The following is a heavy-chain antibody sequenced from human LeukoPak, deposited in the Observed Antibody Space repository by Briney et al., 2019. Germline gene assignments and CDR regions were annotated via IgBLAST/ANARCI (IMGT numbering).Heavy chain of an antibody. CDR3: VSGSPGGPFEY. V-gene: IGHV4-34*01. Sequence: SETLSLTCAVYGGSFSGYYWSWIRQPPGKGLEWIGEINHSGSTNYNPSLKSRVTISLDTSKNQFSLKLTSVTAADTAVYYCVSGSPGGPFEYWGQGTLVTVSS. CDR1: GGSFSGYY. CDR2: INHSGST. J-gene: IGHJ4*02.